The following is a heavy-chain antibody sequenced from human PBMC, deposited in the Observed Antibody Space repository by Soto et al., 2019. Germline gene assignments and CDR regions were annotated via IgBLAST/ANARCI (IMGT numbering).Heavy chain of an antibody. CDR3: ARHVLGYCSGGSCYSPYYYYMDV. Sequence: SETLSLTCVVYGGSFSGYYWSWIRQPPGKGLEWIGEINHSGSTNYNPPLKSRVTISVDTSKNQFSLKLSSVTAADTAVYYCARHVLGYCSGGSCYSPYYYYMDVWGKGTTVTVSS. CDR2: INHSGST. J-gene: IGHJ6*03. CDR1: GGSFSGYY. D-gene: IGHD2-15*01. V-gene: IGHV4-34*01.